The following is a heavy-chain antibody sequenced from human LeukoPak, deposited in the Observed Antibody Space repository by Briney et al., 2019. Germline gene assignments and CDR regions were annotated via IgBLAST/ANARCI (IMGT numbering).Heavy chain of an antibody. J-gene: IGHJ6*03. CDR1: SGSISGHY. Sequence: TSETLSLTCTVSSGSISGHYWSWVRQPPGKDLDCIGHIHYTGAAYYIPSLQSRLTFSVDTSRNQFSLRLTSVTAADTAVYYCARFGPFSGNRPYLDVWGKGTLVTVSS. CDR3: ARFGPFSGNRPYLDV. CDR2: IHYTGAA. D-gene: IGHD3/OR15-3a*01. V-gene: IGHV4-59*11.